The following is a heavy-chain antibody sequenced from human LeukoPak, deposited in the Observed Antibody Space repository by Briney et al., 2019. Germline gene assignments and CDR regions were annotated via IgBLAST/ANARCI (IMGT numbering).Heavy chain of an antibody. CDR2: TRYDGTIK. J-gene: IGHJ6*03. V-gene: IGHV3-30*02. CDR3: AKELLLGYFYMDV. D-gene: IGHD1-26*01. CDR1: GFSFSNYG. Sequence: QPGGSLTLSCAAAGFSFSNYGMHWVRQTQGKGLESVAFTRYDGTIKDYADSVKGRFTISRDNSQNVLHLQMKSLRTEDTAVYYCAKELLLGYFYMDVWGKGTTVIVSS.